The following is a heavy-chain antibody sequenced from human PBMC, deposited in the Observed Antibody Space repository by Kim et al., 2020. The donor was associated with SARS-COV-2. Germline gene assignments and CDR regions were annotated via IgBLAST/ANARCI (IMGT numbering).Heavy chain of an antibody. CDR1: GFTFSSYA. CDR2: ISGSGGST. CDR3: AKGLLGDYVWGSYRFWDYYYYGMDV. V-gene: IGHV3-23*01. D-gene: IGHD3-16*02. Sequence: GGSLRLSCAASGFTFSSYAMSWVRQAPGKGLEWVSAISGSGGSTYYADSVKGRFTISRDNSKNTLYLQMNSLRAEDTAVYYCAKGLLGDYVWGSYRFWDYYYYGMDVWGQGTTVTVSS. J-gene: IGHJ6*02.